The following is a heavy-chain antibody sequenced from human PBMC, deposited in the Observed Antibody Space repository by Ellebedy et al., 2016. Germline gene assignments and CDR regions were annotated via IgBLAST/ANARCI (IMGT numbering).Heavy chain of an antibody. J-gene: IGHJ4*02. V-gene: IGHV3-23*01. D-gene: IGHD2-21*01. CDR2: ISGDGRDTP. CDR1: GFTFTNYA. Sequence: GGSLRLSXAASGFTFTNYAMTWVRQAPGKGLDWVAAISGDGRDTPYYADSVKGRFTISRDNSKSTLYLQMNSLRVEDSAVYYCANAWSYCGNRCYTYHFDYWGRGTLVTISS. CDR3: ANAWSYCGNRCYTYHFDY.